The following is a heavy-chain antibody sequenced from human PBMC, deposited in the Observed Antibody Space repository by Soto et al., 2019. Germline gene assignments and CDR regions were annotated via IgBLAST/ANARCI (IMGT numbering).Heavy chain of an antibody. CDR2: INPSEGST. CDR3: AITSSVVRLSRSGEYFHH. CDR1: GYTFTSYY. D-gene: IGHD2-21*02. J-gene: IGHJ1*01. V-gene: IGHV1-46*01. Sequence: GASVKVSCKAFGYTFTSYYMHWVRQAPGQGLEWMGIINPSEGSTSYTQNFQGRVTMTRDTSTNTVYMELSSLRSEDTAVYYCAITSSVVRLSRSGEYFHHRGQGTLVTVSS.